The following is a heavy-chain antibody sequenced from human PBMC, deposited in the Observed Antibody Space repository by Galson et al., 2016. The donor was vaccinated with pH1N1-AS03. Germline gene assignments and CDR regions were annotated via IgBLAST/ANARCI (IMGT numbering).Heavy chain of an antibody. J-gene: IGHJ4*02. D-gene: IGHD5-24*01. CDR1: GFTFSDYY. Sequence: SLRLSCAASGFTFSDYYMSWIRQAPGKGLEWVAVIWYDGSNKNYVDSVKGRFIVSRDNSNDTLYLQMNSLRAEDTAVYYCARDRPNYNVYLDHWGQGILVTVSS. CDR2: IWYDGSNK. CDR3: ARDRPNYNVYLDH. V-gene: IGHV3-33*08.